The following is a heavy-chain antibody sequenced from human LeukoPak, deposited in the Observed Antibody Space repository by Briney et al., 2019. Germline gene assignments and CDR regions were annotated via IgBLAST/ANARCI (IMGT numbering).Heavy chain of an antibody. CDR2: IYTSGST. CDR1: GGSISSGSFY. Sequence: PSQTLSLTCTVSGGSISSGSFYWSWIRQPAGKGLEWIGRIYTSGSTNYNPSLKSRVTISVDTSKNQFSLKLSSVTAADTAVYYCARVWGGYNYVDYWGQGTLVTVSS. D-gene: IGHD3-3*01. CDR3: ARVWGGYNYVDY. J-gene: IGHJ4*02. V-gene: IGHV4-61*02.